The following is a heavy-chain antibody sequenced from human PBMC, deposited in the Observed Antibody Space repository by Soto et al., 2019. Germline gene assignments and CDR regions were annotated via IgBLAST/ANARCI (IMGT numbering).Heavy chain of an antibody. CDR2: INPSGGST. D-gene: IGHD6-6*01. J-gene: IGHJ6*03. CDR1: GYTFTSYY. Sequence: GASVKVSCKASGYTFTSYYMHWVRQAPGQGLEWMGIINPSGGSTSYAQKFQGRVTMTRDTSTSTVYMELSSLRSEDTAVYYCARAGEVAARPDYYYYMDVWGKGTTVTVSS. V-gene: IGHV1-46*03. CDR3: ARAGEVAARPDYYYYMDV.